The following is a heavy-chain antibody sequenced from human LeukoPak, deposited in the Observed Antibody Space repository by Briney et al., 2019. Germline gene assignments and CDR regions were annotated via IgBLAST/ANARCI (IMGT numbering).Heavy chain of an antibody. CDR1: GFTFSSYA. CDR2: ISGSGGST. D-gene: IGHD2-21*02. V-gene: IGHV3-23*01. J-gene: IGHJ5*02. Sequence: PGGSLRLSCAASGFTFSSYAMSWVRQAPGKRLEWVSAISGSGGSTYYADSVKGRFTISRDNSKNTLYPQMNSLRAEDTAVYYCAKESPNNIVVVTAIPWFDPWGQGTLVTVSS. CDR3: AKESPNNIVVVTAIPWFDP.